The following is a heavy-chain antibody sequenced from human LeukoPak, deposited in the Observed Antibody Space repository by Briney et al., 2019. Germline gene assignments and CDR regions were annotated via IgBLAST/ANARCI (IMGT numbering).Heavy chain of an antibody. CDR1: GGSFSGYY. J-gene: IGHJ4*02. Sequence: SETLSLTCAVYGGSFSGYYWNWIRQPPGKGLEWIGEINHSGSTNYNPSLKSRVTISVDTSKNQFSLKLSSVTAADTAVYYCARGTPPLLWFGESYYFDYWGQGTLVTVSS. D-gene: IGHD3-10*01. CDR3: ARGTPPLLWFGESYYFDY. CDR2: INHSGST. V-gene: IGHV4-34*01.